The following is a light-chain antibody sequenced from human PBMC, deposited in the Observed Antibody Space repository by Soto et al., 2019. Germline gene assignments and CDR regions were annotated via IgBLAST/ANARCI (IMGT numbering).Light chain of an antibody. Sequence: EVVLTQSPGTLSLSPGARATLSCRASQGVTSSYLAWYQQKPGQAPRLLIYGASSRATGIPDRFRGSGSGTDFTLTISRLEPEDFAVYYCQQYGCAPYTFGQGTKLEIK. CDR2: GAS. CDR1: QGVTSSY. CDR3: QQYGCAPYT. V-gene: IGKV3-20*01. J-gene: IGKJ2*01.